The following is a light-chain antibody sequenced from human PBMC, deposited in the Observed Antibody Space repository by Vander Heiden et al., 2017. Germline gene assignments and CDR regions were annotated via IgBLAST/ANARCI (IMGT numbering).Light chain of an antibody. Sequence: EIVMTQSPATLSGSPGERATLSCRASQSVSSNLAWYQQKPGQSPRILIYGASTRATGIPARFSGSGSGTEFTLTISSLQSEDFAVYYCQQYNNWPPWTFGQGTKVEIK. CDR3: QQYNNWPPWT. V-gene: IGKV3-15*01. CDR2: GAS. CDR1: QSVSSN. J-gene: IGKJ1*01.